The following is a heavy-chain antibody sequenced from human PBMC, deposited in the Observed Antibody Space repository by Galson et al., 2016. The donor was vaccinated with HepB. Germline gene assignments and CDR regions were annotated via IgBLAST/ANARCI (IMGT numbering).Heavy chain of an antibody. V-gene: IGHV3-7*01. Sequence: SLRLSCAASGFTFSTYWLTWVRQAPGKGLEWVAQIKRDGTEKDYADSMKGRFTISRDNAKNSVYLQINSLTAEDTAVYYCARNDWFRFDPWGQRTLVTLS. D-gene: IGHD3-9*01. CDR1: GFTFSTYW. CDR2: IKRDGTEK. J-gene: IGHJ5*02. CDR3: ARNDWFRFDP.